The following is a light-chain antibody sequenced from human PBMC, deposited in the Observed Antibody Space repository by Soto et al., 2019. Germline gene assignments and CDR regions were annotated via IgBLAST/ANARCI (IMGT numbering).Light chain of an antibody. Sequence: QSALTQPASVSGSPGQSITISCTGTSSDVGGYNYVSWYQQHPGKAPKLLISEVRHRPSGVSNRFSGSKSGNTASLTISGLQAEDEADYYCTSYTSSDTLLYVFGTGTKLTVL. CDR1: SSDVGGYNY. J-gene: IGLJ1*01. CDR3: TSYTSSDTLLYV. CDR2: EVR. V-gene: IGLV2-14*01.